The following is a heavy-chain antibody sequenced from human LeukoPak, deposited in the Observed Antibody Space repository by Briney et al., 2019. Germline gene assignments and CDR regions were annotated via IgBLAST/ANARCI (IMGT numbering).Heavy chain of an antibody. D-gene: IGHD3-10*01. Sequence: PGRSLRLSCAASGFTFSGYAMHWVRQAPGKGLEWVAVISYDGSNKYYADSVKGRFTISRDNSKNTLYLQMNSLRAEDTAVYYCARDPAVGGLRHTYYYYYYMDVWGKGTTVTVSS. J-gene: IGHJ6*03. CDR3: ARDPAVGGLRHTYYYYYYMDV. CDR1: GFTFSGYA. V-gene: IGHV3-30-3*01. CDR2: ISYDGSNK.